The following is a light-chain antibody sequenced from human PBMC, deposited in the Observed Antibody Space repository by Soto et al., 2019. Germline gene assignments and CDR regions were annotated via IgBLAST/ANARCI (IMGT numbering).Light chain of an antibody. CDR1: SSDVGNYKY. Sequence: QSALTQPASVSGSPGQSITISCTGTSSDVGNYKYVSWYQQHPGKAPKLMIYEVSNRPSGVPDRFSGSKSGNTASLTVSGLQAEDEADYYCSSYAGSNNLVFGGGTKLTVL. CDR3: SSYAGSNNLV. J-gene: IGLJ2*01. V-gene: IGLV2-8*01. CDR2: EVS.